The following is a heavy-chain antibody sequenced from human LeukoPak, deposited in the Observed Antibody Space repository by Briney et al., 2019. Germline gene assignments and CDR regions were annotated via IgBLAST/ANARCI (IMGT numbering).Heavy chain of an antibody. J-gene: IGHJ4*02. CDR1: GGSFSGYY. CDR3: ARGRGYSYGSFVY. D-gene: IGHD5-18*01. CDR2: INHSGST. V-gene: IGHV4-34*01. Sequence: SETLSLTCAVYGGSFSGYYWSWIRQPPGKGLEWIGEINHSGSTNYNPSLKSRVTISVDTSKNQFSLKLSSVTAADTAVYYCARGRGYSYGSFVYWGQGTLVTVSS.